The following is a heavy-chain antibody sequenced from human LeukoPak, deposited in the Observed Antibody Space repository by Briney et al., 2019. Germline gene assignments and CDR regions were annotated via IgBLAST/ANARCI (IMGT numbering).Heavy chain of an antibody. V-gene: IGHV4-31*03. CDR3: ARDRWARRAKTSYACDI. Sequence: TSETLSLTCTVSGGSISSGGYYWSWIRQHPGKGLEWIGYIYYSRSTYYNPSLKSRVTISVDTSKNQFSLKLSSVTAADTAVYYCARDRWARRAKTSYACDIWGQGIMVIVSS. J-gene: IGHJ3*02. CDR2: IYYSRST. CDR1: GGSISSGGYY. D-gene: IGHD2-2*01.